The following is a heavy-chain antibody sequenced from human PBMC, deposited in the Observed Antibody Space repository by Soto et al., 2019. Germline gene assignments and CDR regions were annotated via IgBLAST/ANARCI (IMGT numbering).Heavy chain of an antibody. CDR1: GGSINSGGYY. V-gene: IGHV4-31*03. D-gene: IGHD1-26*01. J-gene: IGHJ4*02. CDR2: IYYSGST. Sequence: QVQLQESGPGLVKPSQTLSLTCTVSGGSINSGGYYWSWIRQHPGKGLEWIGYIYYSGSTYYNPYLKSRVTISVDTSKNQFSLKLSSVTAADTAVYYCARIVGATVIDYWGQGTLVTVSS. CDR3: ARIVGATVIDY.